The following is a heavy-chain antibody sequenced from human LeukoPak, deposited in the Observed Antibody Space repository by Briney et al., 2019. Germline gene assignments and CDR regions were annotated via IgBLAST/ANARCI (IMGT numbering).Heavy chain of an antibody. Sequence: QPGRSLRLSCAASGFTFSSYWMHWVRQAPGKGLVWVSRINSDGSSTSYADSVKGRFTISRDNAKDTLYLQMNSLRAEDTAVYYCARGGYSSGWYYFDYWGQGTLVTVSS. D-gene: IGHD6-19*01. CDR2: INSDGSST. V-gene: IGHV3-74*01. CDR1: GFTFSSYW. J-gene: IGHJ4*02. CDR3: ARGGYSSGWYYFDY.